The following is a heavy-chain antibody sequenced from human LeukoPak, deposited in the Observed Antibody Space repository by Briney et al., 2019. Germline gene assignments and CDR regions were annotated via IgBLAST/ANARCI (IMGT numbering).Heavy chain of an antibody. CDR1: GFTFSSYG. CDR3: AKDLEYSYGGAIDY. D-gene: IGHD5-18*01. CDR2: IRYDGSNK. Sequence: GGSLRLSCAASGFTFSSYGMHWVRQAPGKGLEWVAFIRYDGSNKYYADSVKGRFTISRDNSKNTLYLQMNSLRAGDTAVYYCAKDLEYSYGGAIDYWGQGTLVTVSS. V-gene: IGHV3-30*02. J-gene: IGHJ4*02.